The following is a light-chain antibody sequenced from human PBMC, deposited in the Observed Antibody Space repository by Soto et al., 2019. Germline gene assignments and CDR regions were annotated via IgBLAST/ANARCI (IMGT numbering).Light chain of an antibody. J-gene: IGKJ3*01. CDR1: QSVSNNY. Sequence: EIVLTQSPGTLSLSPGERATLSCRASQSVSNNYLAWYQQSPGQAPRLLIYGASRRATGILDRFSGSGSGTDFTLTISRLEPEDFAMYYCQQYGSPPITFGPGTKVDVK. CDR3: QQYGSPPIT. V-gene: IGKV3-20*01. CDR2: GAS.